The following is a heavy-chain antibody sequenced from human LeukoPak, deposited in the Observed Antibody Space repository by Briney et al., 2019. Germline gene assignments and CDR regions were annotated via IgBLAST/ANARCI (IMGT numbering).Heavy chain of an antibody. CDR3: ARGSHPLGYCSGGSCYTNWFDP. CDR1: GGTFSSYA. V-gene: IGHV1-69*13. J-gene: IGHJ5*02. Sequence: GASVKDSCKASGGTFSSYAISWVRQAPGQGLDWMGGIIPIFGTANYAQKFQGRVTITADESTSTAYMELSSLRSEDTAVYYCARGSHPLGYCSGGSCYTNWFDPWGQGTLVTVSS. D-gene: IGHD2-15*01. CDR2: IIPIFGTA.